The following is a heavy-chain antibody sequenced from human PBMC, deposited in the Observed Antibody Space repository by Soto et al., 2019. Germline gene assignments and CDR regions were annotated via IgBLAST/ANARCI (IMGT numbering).Heavy chain of an antibody. Sequence: GXCLRLSCAASGFSVSNYYMSWFRQAPGEGLEWVSVMYAGGSTYYADSVKGRFTISRDNSKNTLYLQMNSLRAEDTAVYYCAKWRPPGVDYWGQGTLVTVSS. D-gene: IGHD2-8*01. V-gene: IGHV3-53*01. J-gene: IGHJ4*02. CDR1: GFSVSNYY. CDR2: MYAGGST. CDR3: AKWRPPGVDY.